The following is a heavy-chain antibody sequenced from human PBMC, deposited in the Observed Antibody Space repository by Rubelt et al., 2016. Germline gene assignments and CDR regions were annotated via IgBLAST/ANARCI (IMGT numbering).Heavy chain of an antibody. V-gene: IGHV3-23*01. CDR3: AKSTMLVEPYYSDY. Sequence: GGCLRLSCAASGFTFSSYGMNWVRQAPGKGLEWVSGISGSGDTTYYTDSVKGRFTISRDNSQNTLSLQMNNLRAEDTAVYYCAKSTMLVEPYYSDYWGQGALVTVSS. CDR1: GFTFSSYG. D-gene: IGHD3-10*02. J-gene: IGHJ4*02. CDR2: ISGSGDTT.